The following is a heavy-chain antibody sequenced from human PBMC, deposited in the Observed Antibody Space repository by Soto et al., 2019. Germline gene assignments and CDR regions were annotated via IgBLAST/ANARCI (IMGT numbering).Heavy chain of an antibody. J-gene: IGHJ5*02. CDR1: GGSISSSSYY. CDR3: ARHRGYSGYDRDPPNRLAP. V-gene: IGHV4-39*01. CDR2: IYYSGST. Sequence: SETLSLTCTVSGGSISSSSYYWGWIRQPPGKGLEWIGSIYYSGSTYYNPSLKSRVTISVDTSKNQFSLKLSSVTAADTAVYYCARHRGYSGYDRDPPNRLAPWGQGTLVTVSS. D-gene: IGHD5-12*01.